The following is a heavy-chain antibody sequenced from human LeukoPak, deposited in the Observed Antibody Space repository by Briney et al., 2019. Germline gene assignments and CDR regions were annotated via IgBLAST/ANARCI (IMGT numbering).Heavy chain of an antibody. CDR3: ARSGSAGLFFDY. Sequence: SETLSLTCTVSGGSISSYYWSWTRQPPGKGLEWIGYIYYSGSTNYNPSLKGRVTISVDTSKNQFSLKLASVTAGDTAVYYCARSGSAGLFFDYWGQGTLVTASS. J-gene: IGHJ4*02. CDR1: GGSISSYY. CDR2: IYYSGST. D-gene: IGHD5-12*01. V-gene: IGHV4-59*01.